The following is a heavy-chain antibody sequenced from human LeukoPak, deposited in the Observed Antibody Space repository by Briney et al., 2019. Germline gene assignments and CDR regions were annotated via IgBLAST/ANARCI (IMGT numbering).Heavy chain of an antibody. V-gene: IGHV4-59*02. D-gene: IGHD1-1*01. J-gene: IGHJ4*02. Sequence: PSETLSLTCSVSGASVTSSYWTWVRLPPGRGLEWIGYIYYTGYTNYNPSLKSRVTISLDIYTNQLSLEVISVTAADTAIYYCARAPIGSIDYCGPGALVTVSS. CDR2: IYYTGYT. CDR1: GASVTSSY. CDR3: ARAPIGSIDY.